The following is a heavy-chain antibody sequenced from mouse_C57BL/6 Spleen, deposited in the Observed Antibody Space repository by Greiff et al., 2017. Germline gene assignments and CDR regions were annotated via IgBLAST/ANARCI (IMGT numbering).Heavy chain of an antibody. D-gene: IGHD2-4*01. CDR1: GYTFTDYY. J-gene: IGHJ2*01. CDR3: ARRRSTMIRDFDY. Sequence: EVQLQQSGPELVKPGASVKISCKASGYTFTDYYMNWVKQSHGKSLEWIGDINPYNGGTSYNQQFKGKATLTVDKSSSTAYMELRSLTSEDSAVYYCARRRSTMIRDFDYWGQGTTLTVSS. CDR2: INPYNGGT. V-gene: IGHV1-26*01.